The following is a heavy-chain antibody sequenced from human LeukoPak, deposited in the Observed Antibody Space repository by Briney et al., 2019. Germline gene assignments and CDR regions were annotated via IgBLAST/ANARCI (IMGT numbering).Heavy chain of an antibody. Sequence: PSETLSLTCPVSGGSLSYYYWSWIRQPPGKGLEWIGRISTSGSTNYSPSLTSRVTMSVDKSKNQLCLSLNSATAADTAGYFCARVNSSGSFHDYWGQGARVTVSS. J-gene: IGHJ4*02. D-gene: IGHD3-22*01. CDR2: ISTSGST. V-gene: IGHV4-4*07. CDR3: ARVNSSGSFHDY. CDR1: GGSLSYYY.